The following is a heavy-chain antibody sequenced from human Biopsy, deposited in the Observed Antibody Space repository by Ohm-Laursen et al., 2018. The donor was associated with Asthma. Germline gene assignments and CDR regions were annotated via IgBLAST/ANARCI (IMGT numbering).Heavy chain of an antibody. CDR2: AHFSGST. J-gene: IGHJ6*01. Sequence: SLSLSLTSTVSGGYIDSHDWSWRSIRQSPGRGLQWLGYAHFSGSTHYNPSLESSARMSVNTSKSQDSLSLRSVSAADTAFYVCSRVLRYGDNFFGMDVWGQGTTVTVSS. V-gene: IGHV4-30-4*08. CDR3: SRVLRYGDNFFGMDV. CDR1: GGYIDSHDWS. D-gene: IGHD4-17*01.